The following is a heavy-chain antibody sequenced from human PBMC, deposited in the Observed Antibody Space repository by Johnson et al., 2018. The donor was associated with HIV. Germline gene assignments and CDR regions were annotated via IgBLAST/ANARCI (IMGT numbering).Heavy chain of an antibody. CDR3: ARRTVTALFDI. V-gene: IGHV3-11*04. CDR2: ISSSGDII. J-gene: IGHJ3*02. D-gene: IGHD4-17*01. Sequence: QVQLVESGGGFVQPGGSLRLSCAASGFTFSDYYMSWIRQAPGKGLEWVSYISSSGDIIRYADSVKGRFTISRDNAKNSLILQMNSLRDEDTAVYYCARRTVTALFDIWGQGTMVTVSS. CDR1: GFTFSDYY.